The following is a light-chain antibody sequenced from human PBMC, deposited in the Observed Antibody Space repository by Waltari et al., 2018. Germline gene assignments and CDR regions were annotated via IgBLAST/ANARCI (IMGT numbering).Light chain of an antibody. J-gene: IGKJ4*01. CDR2: GAS. CDR3: QQYNNWPPLT. V-gene: IGKV3-15*01. CDR1: QSVSSN. Sequence: EILMTQSPATLSVSPGERATLSCRASQSVSSNLAWYQQKRGQAPRLLIHGASTRATGIPARFNGSGSGTEFTLTISSLQSEDFAVYYCQQYNNWPPLTFGGGTKVEI.